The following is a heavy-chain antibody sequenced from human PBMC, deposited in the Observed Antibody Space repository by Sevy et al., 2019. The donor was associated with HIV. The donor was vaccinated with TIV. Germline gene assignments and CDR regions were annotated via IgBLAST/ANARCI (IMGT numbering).Heavy chain of an antibody. V-gene: IGHV1-18*01. J-gene: IGHJ4*02. CDR3: ARTSSYGSGNYFVY. Sequence: ASVKVSCKASGYTFTIYGISWVRQAPEQGLEWMGWISAYSGNTNYAQTLQGRVTMTTDTSTTTAYMELRSLRFDDTAVYYCARTSSYGSGNYFVYWGQGTLVTVSS. CDR2: ISAYSGNT. D-gene: IGHD3-10*01. CDR1: GYTFTIYG.